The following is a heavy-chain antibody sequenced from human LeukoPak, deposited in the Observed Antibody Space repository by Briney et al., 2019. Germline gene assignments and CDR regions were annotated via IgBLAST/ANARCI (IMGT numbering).Heavy chain of an antibody. J-gene: IGHJ4*02. CDR1: GFTFSDYY. D-gene: IGHD3-9*01. Sequence: PGGSLRLSCAVSGFTFSDYYMSWIRQAPGKGLEWVSYISSGGSTISHADSVKGRFTISRDNAENSLYLQMNSLRAEDTAVYYCASGTYYDILTGYHYPYYFGYWGQGTLVTVSS. V-gene: IGHV3-11*04. CDR3: ASGTYYDILTGYHYPYYFGY. CDR2: ISSGGSTI.